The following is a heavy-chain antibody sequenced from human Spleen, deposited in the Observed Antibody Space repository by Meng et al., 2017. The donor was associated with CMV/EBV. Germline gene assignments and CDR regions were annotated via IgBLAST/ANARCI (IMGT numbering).Heavy chain of an antibody. D-gene: IGHD4-23*01. CDR1: GGSFSGYY. J-gene: IGHJ4*01. Sequence: SETLSLTCAVYGGSFSGYYWSWIRQPPGKGLEWIGEINHSGSTNYNPSLKSRVTISVDTSKNQFSLKLSSVTAADTAVYYCARIGNSGATVVTPTKYYFDYWGHGTLVTVSS. V-gene: IGHV4-34*01. CDR3: ARIGNSGATVVTPTKYYFDY. CDR2: INHSGST.